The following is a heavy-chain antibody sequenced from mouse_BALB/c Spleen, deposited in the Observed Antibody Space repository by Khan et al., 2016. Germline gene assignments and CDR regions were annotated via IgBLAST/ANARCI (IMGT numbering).Heavy chain of an antibody. V-gene: IGHV5-9-2*01. Sequence: EVELVESGGGLVKPGGSLKLSCAASGFTFSSYGMSWVRQTPEKRLEWVATISGGDSYTYYPDSVEGRFTISRDNAKNNLYLQMSSLRSEDTALYYCARFYEYYAMDYWGQGTSVTVSS. D-gene: IGHD2-12*01. CDR2: ISGGDSYT. CDR3: ARFYEYYAMDY. CDR1: GFTFSSYG. J-gene: IGHJ4*01.